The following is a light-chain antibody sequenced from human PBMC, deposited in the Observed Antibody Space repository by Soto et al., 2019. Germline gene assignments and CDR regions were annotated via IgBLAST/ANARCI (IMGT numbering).Light chain of an antibody. J-gene: IGKJ1*01. Sequence: EIVLTQSPVTLSLSPGERATLSCRASQRVSAYLAWFQQKAGQPPRLLIYDASDRASDVPPRFSGSGSGTDFTLTITGLEPEDSAVYYCQHHCNWPWTFGQGTKVEV. V-gene: IGKV3-11*01. CDR3: QHHCNWPWT. CDR2: DAS. CDR1: QRVSAY.